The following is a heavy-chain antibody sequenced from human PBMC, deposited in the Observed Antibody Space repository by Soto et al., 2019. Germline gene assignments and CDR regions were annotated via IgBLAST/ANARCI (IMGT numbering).Heavy chain of an antibody. J-gene: IGHJ6*04. Sequence: ASVKVSCKASGYTFTDYYIHWVRQAPGQGFEWMGWINPNSGDPNYAQKFQGRVTMTRDTSITTAYMDLSRLRSDDTALYYCARERIPGTERDYYYYGLDVWGKGTTVTVSS. D-gene: IGHD1-20*01. CDR2: INPNSGDP. V-gene: IGHV1-2*02. CDR1: GYTFTDYY. CDR3: ARERIPGTERDYYYYGLDV.